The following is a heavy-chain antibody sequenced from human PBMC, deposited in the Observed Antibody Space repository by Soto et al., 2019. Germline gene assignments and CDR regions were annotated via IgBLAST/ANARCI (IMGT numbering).Heavy chain of an antibody. CDR2: ISASGATT. Sequence: PXGSLRLSCAASGFTFSTYAVTWVRQVPGKGLEWVSGISASGATTYYADSVKGRFTISRDNSKNTVFLHMTSLRAEDTALYYCAKGKDNVVEAALAGGAFDFWGQGTTVTVSS. V-gene: IGHV3-23*01. CDR3: AKGKDNVVEAALAGGAFDF. CDR1: GFTFSTYA. D-gene: IGHD2-2*01. J-gene: IGHJ3*01.